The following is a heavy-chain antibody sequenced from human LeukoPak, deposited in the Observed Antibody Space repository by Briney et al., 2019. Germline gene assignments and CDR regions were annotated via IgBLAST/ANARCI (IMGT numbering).Heavy chain of an antibody. Sequence: GGSLRLSCAASGXTFSRFSVWWVRQAPGKGLEWVSGISGIGGATVYADSVKGRFTISRDNSKNTLYLQTHSLRAEDTAVYHCAKDRAMYSYASFDYWGQGTLVIASS. CDR1: GXTFSRFS. V-gene: IGHV3-23*01. J-gene: IGHJ4*02. D-gene: IGHD3-16*01. CDR2: ISGIGGAT. CDR3: AKDRAMYSYASFDY.